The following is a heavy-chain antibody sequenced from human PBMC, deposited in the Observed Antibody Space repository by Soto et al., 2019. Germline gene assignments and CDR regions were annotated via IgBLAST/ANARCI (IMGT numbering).Heavy chain of an antibody. CDR1: GYTFSSYD. Sequence: GASVKVSCKASGYTFSSYDINWVRQATGQGLEWMGWMNPNSGNTGYAQKFQGRVTMTRDTSISTAYMELSSLRSDDTAVYYCAAGGRMAPYFDYWGQGTLVTVSS. J-gene: IGHJ4*02. CDR2: MNPNSGNT. V-gene: IGHV1-8*01. D-gene: IGHD2-8*01. CDR3: AAGGRMAPYFDY.